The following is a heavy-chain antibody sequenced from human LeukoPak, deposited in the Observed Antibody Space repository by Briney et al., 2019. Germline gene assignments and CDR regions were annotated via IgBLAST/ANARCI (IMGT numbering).Heavy chain of an antibody. CDR2: IDKNGREK. CDR1: GFTFSNYW. CDR3: ATYTQNFGAPGTDY. V-gene: IGHV3-7*01. Sequence: GGSLRLSCTVSGFTFSNYWMRWVRQAPGKGLEWVASIDKNGREKRYVDSVKGRFTISRDNAKNSVYLQMTSLGAEDTAVYYCATYTQNFGAPGTDYWGQGTLVTVSS. D-gene: IGHD3-10*01. J-gene: IGHJ4*02.